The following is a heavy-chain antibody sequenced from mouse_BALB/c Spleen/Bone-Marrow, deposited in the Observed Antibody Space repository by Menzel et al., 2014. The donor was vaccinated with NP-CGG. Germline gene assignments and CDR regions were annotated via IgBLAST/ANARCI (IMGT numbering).Heavy chain of an antibody. D-gene: IGHD2-3*01. V-gene: IGHV5-6-3*01. CDR1: GFTFSSYG. CDR3: ARERDGYFRDAMDY. Sequence: EVKLMESGGGLAQPGGSLKLSCAASGFTFSSYGMSWVRQTPDKRLELVATINSNGGSTYYPDSVKGRFTISRDNAKNTLYLQMSSLKSEDTAMYYCARERDGYFRDAMDYWGQGTSGTVSS. CDR2: INSNGGST. J-gene: IGHJ4*01.